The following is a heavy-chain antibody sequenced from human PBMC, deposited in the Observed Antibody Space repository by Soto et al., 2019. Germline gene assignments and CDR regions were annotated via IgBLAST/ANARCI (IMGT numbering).Heavy chain of an antibody. J-gene: IGHJ6*02. CDR3: ASSPSSVVSNFYGMDV. D-gene: IGHD3-16*02. Sequence: GGSLRLSCTASDKIVGLNYMNWVRPAPGKGLEWVSVISTDGTPYYADFVKGRFTVSRDLSKNTVFLEMKSLRVEDTAVYYCASSPSSVVSNFYGMDVWGQGTTVTVSS. CDR1: DKIVGLNY. V-gene: IGHV3-53*01. CDR2: ISTDGTP.